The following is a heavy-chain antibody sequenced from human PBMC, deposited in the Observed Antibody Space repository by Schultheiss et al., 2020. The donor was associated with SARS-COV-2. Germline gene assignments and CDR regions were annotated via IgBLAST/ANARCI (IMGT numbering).Heavy chain of an antibody. J-gene: IGHJ4*02. Sequence: SCAASGFTFSTYWIHWVRRAPGKGLVWVSRINSDGSSISDADYVKGRFTISRDNAKNTVYLQMSGLRAEDTAVYYCAREFAVSKYYDSSGYFDFWGQGALVTVSS. CDR2: INSDGSSI. D-gene: IGHD3-22*01. CDR1: GFTFSTYW. CDR3: AREFAVSKYYDSSGYFDF. V-gene: IGHV3-74*01.